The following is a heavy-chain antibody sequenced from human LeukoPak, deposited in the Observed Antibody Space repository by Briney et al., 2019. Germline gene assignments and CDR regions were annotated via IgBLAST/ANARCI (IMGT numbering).Heavy chain of an antibody. CDR3: ARGSPRVIDY. D-gene: IGHD2-21*01. J-gene: IGHJ4*02. V-gene: IGHV1-2*06. CDR1: GYTFTGYY. CDR2: FNPNSGGT. Sequence: ASVKVSCKASGYTFTGYYMDWVRQAPGQGLEWMGRFNPNSGGTNYAQKFQGRVTMTRDTSISTAYMELSRLRSDDTAVYYCARGSPRVIDYWGQGTLVTVSS.